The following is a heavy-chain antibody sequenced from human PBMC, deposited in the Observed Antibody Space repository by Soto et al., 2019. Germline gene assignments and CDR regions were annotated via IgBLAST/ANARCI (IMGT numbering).Heavy chain of an antibody. Sequence: QVQLVESGGGVVQPGRSLRLSCAASGFTFSSYGMHWVRQAPGKGLEWVAVISYDGSNKYYADSVKGRFTISRDNSKNTLYLQMISLRAEDTAVYYCAKDRALLRFLEWLLDDAFDIWGQGTMATVSS. V-gene: IGHV3-30*18. J-gene: IGHJ3*02. D-gene: IGHD3-3*01. CDR1: GFTFSSYG. CDR2: ISYDGSNK. CDR3: AKDRALLRFLEWLLDDAFDI.